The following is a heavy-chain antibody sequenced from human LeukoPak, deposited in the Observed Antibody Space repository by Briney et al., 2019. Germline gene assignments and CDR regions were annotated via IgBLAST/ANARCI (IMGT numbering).Heavy chain of an antibody. Sequence: GGSLRLSCAASGITFSNSWMNWVRQTPGKGLEWVGLIESETDGGTTGYAAPVKGRFTISRDDSENTLYLQMNSLKAEDAAIYYCTTEVSGSHTNWGQETLVTVSS. D-gene: IGHD1-26*01. V-gene: IGHV3-15*04. CDR3: TTEVSGSHTN. J-gene: IGHJ4*02. CDR2: IESETDGGTT. CDR1: GITFSNSW.